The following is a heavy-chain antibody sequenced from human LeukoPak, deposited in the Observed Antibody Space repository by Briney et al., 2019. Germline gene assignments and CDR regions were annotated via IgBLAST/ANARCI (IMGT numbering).Heavy chain of an antibody. CDR3: AKATVLRYFELDY. Sequence: LSLTCTVSGGSISSYYWSWIRQAPGKGLEWVSGISWNSGSIGYADSVKGRFTISRDNAKNSLYLQMNSLRAEDTALYYCAKATVLRYFELDYWGQGTLVTVSS. D-gene: IGHD3-9*01. CDR2: ISWNSGSI. CDR1: GGSISSYY. V-gene: IGHV3-9*01. J-gene: IGHJ4*02.